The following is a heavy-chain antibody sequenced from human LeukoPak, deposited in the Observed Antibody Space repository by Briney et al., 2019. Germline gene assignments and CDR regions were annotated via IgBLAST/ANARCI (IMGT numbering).Heavy chain of an antibody. J-gene: IGHJ4*02. CDR1: GGSISSSSYY. Sequence: PSETLSLTCTVSGGSISSSSYYWRWIRQPPGKGLEWIGSIDYSGSTYYNPSLKSRVTISVDTSKNQFSLKLSSVTAADTAVYYCARQGTGILTGYYYSDCWGQGTWSPSPQ. D-gene: IGHD3-9*01. CDR3: ARQGTGILTGYYYSDC. CDR2: IDYSGST. V-gene: IGHV4-39*01.